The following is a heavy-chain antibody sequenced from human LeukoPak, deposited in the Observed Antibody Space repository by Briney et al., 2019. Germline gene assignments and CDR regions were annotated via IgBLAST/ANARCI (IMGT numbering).Heavy chain of an antibody. CDR1: GFSFSSYA. Sequence: GGSLRLSSAASGFSFSSYAMNWVRQAPGKGLEWVSYIGISITTIYYADSVKGRFTISRDNAKNSLSLQMNSLSLEDTAIYYCARSPYSSSRIVGYYGTDVWGQGTTVTVSS. J-gene: IGHJ6*02. D-gene: IGHD6-13*01. CDR2: IGISITTI. CDR3: ARSPYSSSRIVGYYGTDV. V-gene: IGHV3-48*04.